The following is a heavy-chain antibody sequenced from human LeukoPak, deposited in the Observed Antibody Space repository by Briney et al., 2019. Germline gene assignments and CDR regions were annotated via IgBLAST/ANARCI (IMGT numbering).Heavy chain of an antibody. J-gene: IGHJ4*02. CDR1: GFTFSSYS. CDR3: AKRGYYDSSGYAPLSC. Sequence: GGSLRLSCAASGFTFSSYSMNWVRQAPGKGLEWVSGISGSGDTTYHADSVKGRFTISKDNSKNTLFLQMNSLSVEDTAVYYCAKRGYYDSSGYAPLSCWGQGTLVTVSS. CDR2: ISGSGDTT. V-gene: IGHV3-23*01. D-gene: IGHD3-22*01.